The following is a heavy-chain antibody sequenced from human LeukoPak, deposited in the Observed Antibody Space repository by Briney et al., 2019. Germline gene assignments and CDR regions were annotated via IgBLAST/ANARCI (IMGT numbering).Heavy chain of an antibody. CDR1: GGSISSYY. V-gene: IGHV4-59*01. J-gene: IGHJ4*02. Sequence: SETLPLTCTVSGGSISSYYWSWIRQPPGKGLEWIGYIYYSGSTNYNPSLKSRVTISVDTSKNQFSLKLSSVTAADTAVYYCARVRDPQTVYGDYFDYWGQGTLVTVSS. CDR2: IYYSGST. CDR3: ARVRDPQTVYGDYFDY. D-gene: IGHD4-17*01.